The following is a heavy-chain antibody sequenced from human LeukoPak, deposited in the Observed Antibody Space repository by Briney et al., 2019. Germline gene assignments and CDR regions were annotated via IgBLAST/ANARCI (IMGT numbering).Heavy chain of an antibody. V-gene: IGHV1-69*05. CDR2: IIPIFGTA. J-gene: IGHJ4*02. CDR3: AVPEGPYCSGGSCYSN. CDR1: GGTFSSYA. D-gene: IGHD2-15*01. Sequence: GSSVKVSCKASGGTFSSYAISWVRRAPGQGLEWMGGIIPIFGTANYAQKFQGRVTITTDESTSTAYMELSNLRSEDTAVYYCAVPEGPYCSGGSCYSNWGQGTLVTVSS.